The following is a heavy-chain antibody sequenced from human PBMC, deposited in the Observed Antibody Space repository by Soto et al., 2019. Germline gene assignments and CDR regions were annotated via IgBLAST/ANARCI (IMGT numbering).Heavy chain of an antibody. J-gene: IGHJ1*01. D-gene: IGHD7-27*01. CDR1: GGSISSYY. Sequence: QVQLQESGPGLVKPSETLSLTCTVSGGSISSYYWSWIRQPPGKGLVWIGYINYRGSTNYNPSLIKRGGTSVDTTKNQDSLMLSPLTAADTGVYYCARGWGGYFQHWGQGTLVTVSS. V-gene: IGHV4-59*01. CDR3: ARGWGGYFQH. CDR2: INYRGST.